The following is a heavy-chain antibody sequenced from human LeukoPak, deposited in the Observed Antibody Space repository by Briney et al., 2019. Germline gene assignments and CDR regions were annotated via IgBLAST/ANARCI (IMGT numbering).Heavy chain of an antibody. CDR3: ARNRGGYFDY. V-gene: IGHV3-64*01. CDR2: ISSNGGST. D-gene: IGHD3-10*01. J-gene: IGHJ4*02. Sequence: SCKASGYTFTGYYMHWVRQAPGKGLEYVSAISSNGGSTYYANSVKGRFTISRDNSKNTLYLQMGSLRAEDMAVYYCARNRGGYFDYWGQGTLVTVSS. CDR1: GYTFTGYY.